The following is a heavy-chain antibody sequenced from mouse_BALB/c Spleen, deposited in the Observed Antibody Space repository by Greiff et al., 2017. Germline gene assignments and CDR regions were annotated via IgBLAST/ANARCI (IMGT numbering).Heavy chain of an antibody. CDR1: GFTFSSFG. CDR3: ARSSGNYLDY. Sequence: EVQRVESGGGLVQPGGSRKLSCAASGFTFSSFGMHWVRQAPEKGLEWVAYISSGSSTIYYADTVKGRFTISRDNPKNTLFLQMTSLRSEDTAMYYCARSSGNYLDYWGQGTTLTVSS. D-gene: IGHD1-1*02. J-gene: IGHJ2*01. V-gene: IGHV5-17*02. CDR2: ISSGSSTI.